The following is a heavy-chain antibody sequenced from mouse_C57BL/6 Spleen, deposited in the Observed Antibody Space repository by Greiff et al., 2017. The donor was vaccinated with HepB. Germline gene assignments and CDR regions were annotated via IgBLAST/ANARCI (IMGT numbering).Heavy chain of an antibody. CDR1: GYTFTSYW. D-gene: IGHD1-1*01. V-gene: IGHV1-59*01. CDR3: ARGVVGATRYFDV. Sequence: QVQLQQPGAELVRPGTSVKLSCKASGYTFTSYWMHWVKQRPGQGLEWIGVIDPSDSYTNYNQKFKGKATLTVDTSSSTAYMQLSSLTSEDSAVYYCARGVVGATRYFDVWGTGTTVTVSS. CDR2: IDPSDSYT. J-gene: IGHJ1*03.